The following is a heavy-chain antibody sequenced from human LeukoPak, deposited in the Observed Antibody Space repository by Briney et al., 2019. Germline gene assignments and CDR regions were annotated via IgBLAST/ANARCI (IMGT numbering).Heavy chain of an antibody. CDR3: ARVVYYYDSSGIDY. CDR1: GGSFSGYY. J-gene: IGHJ4*02. D-gene: IGHD3-22*01. CDR2: INHSGST. V-gene: IGHV4-34*01. Sequence: SETLSLTCAVYGGSFSGYYWSWIRQPPGKGLEWIGEINHSGSTNYNPSLKSRVTISVDTSKNQFSPKLSSVTAADTAVYYCARVVYYYDSSGIDYWGQGTLVTVSS.